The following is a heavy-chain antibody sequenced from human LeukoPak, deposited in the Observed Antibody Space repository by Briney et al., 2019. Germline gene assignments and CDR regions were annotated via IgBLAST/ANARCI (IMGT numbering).Heavy chain of an antibody. J-gene: IGHJ3*02. V-gene: IGHV4-59*01. CDR3: ARDSFGVVPAI. CDR2: IYYSGST. D-gene: IGHD3-3*01. CDR1: GGSLSSYY. Sequence: SETLSLTCTVSGGSLSSYYWSWIRQPPGKGLEWIGYIYYSGSTNYNPSLKSRVTISVDTSKNQFSLKLSSVTAADTAVYYCARDSFGVVPAIWGQGTMVTVSS.